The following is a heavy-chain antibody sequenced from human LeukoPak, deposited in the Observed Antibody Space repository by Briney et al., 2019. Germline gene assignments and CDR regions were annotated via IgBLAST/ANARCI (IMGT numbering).Heavy chain of an antibody. CDR2: IYPDDSDT. V-gene: IGHV5-51*01. CDR3: ARPAPYSSGWGPFDP. J-gene: IGHJ5*02. CDR1: GYDFTTYW. Sequence: GESLKISCKGSGYDFTTYWIGWVRQMPGKGLEWMRIIYPDDSDTRYSPSFQGQVTTSADKSISTAYLQWSSLKASDTAMYYCARPAPYSSGWGPFDPWAREPWSPSPQ. D-gene: IGHD6-19*01.